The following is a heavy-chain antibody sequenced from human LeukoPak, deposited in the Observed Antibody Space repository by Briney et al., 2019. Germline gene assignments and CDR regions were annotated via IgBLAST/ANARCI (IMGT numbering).Heavy chain of an antibody. CDR2: INHSGST. V-gene: IGHV4-34*01. J-gene: IGHJ5*02. D-gene: IGHD2-2*01. CDR1: GGSFSGYY. Sequence: PSETLSLTCAVYGGSFSGYYWSWIRQPPGKGLEWIGEINHSGSTNYNPSLKSRVTISVDTSKNQFSLKLSSVTAADTAVYYCARRVVVPAARYNWFDPWGQGTLATVSS. CDR3: ARRVVVPAARYNWFDP.